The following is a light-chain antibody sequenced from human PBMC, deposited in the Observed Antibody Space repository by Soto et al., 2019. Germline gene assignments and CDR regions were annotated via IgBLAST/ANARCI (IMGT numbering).Light chain of an antibody. CDR2: EVS. CDR1: SSDVGSYNR. CDR3: SSYTSSYTRV. J-gene: IGLJ3*02. Sequence: QSALTQPPSVSGSPGQSVTISCTGTSSDVGSYNRVSWYQQPPGTAPKLMIYEVSNRPSGVPDRFSGSKSGNTASLTISGLQAEDEADYYCSSYTSSYTRVFGGGTKVTVL. V-gene: IGLV2-18*02.